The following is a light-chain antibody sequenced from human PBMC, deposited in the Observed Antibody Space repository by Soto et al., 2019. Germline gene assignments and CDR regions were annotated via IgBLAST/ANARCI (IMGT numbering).Light chain of an antibody. CDR1: SCDVGGSNF. CDR2: DVA. CDR3: VSYTSSTTYV. Sequence: QSALTQPASVSDSPGQSITISCTGTSCDVGGSNFVSWYQQHPGKPPKLIIYDVANRPSGVSNRFSGSKSGSTASLIISRLQTEDEADYYCVSYTSSTTYVFGTGTQLTVL. V-gene: IGLV2-14*03. J-gene: IGLJ1*01.